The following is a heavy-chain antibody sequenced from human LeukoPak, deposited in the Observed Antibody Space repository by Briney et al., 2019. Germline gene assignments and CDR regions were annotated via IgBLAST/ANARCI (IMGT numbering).Heavy chain of an antibody. CDR3: ARATGTFDY. CDR2: INGRGGST. Sequence: GGSLRLSCAASGFTFSNYAMSWVRQAPGKGLEWVSSINGRGGSTYYADSVKGRFTISRDNSKNTLYLQMNSLRAEDTAVYYCARATGTFDYWGQGTLVTVSS. V-gene: IGHV3-23*01. D-gene: IGHD1-1*01. CDR1: GFTFSNYA. J-gene: IGHJ4*02.